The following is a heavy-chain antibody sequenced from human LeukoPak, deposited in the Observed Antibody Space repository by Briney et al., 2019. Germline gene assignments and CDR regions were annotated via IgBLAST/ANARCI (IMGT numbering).Heavy chain of an antibody. V-gene: IGHV4-61*02. CDR3: ARDLASSGWYGWDY. Sequence: SETLSLTCTVSGGSISSGSYHWSWIRQPAGKALEWIGRIYPSGSTNYDPSLKSRVTISVDTSKNQFSLKLSSVTAADTAVYYCARDLASSGWYGWDYWGQGTLVTVSS. CDR1: GGSISSGSYH. D-gene: IGHD6-19*01. CDR2: IYPSGST. J-gene: IGHJ4*02.